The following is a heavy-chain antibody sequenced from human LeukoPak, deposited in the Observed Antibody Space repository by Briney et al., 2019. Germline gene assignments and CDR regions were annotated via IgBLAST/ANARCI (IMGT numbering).Heavy chain of an antibody. CDR1: GLTFTNYA. J-gene: IGHJ4*02. V-gene: IGHV3-23*01. CDR2: IRGRGGST. CDR3: AKHPGDGYFDSSGYYHYYFDY. Sequence: GGSLRLSCAASGLTFTNYAMSWVRQAPGKGLEWVSAIRGRGGSTYYADSVKGRFTISRDNSKNTLYLQMNSLRAEDTAVYYCAKHPGDGYFDSSGYYHYYFDYWGQGTLVTVSS. D-gene: IGHD3-22*01.